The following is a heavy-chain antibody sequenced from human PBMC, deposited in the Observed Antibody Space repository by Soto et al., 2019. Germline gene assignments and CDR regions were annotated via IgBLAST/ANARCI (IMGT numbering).Heavy chain of an antibody. CDR1: GFTLSSYA. D-gene: IGHD3-9*01. CDR3: AKDILTGYCPFDC. Sequence: GESLKISCAASGFTLSSYAMNWVRQAPGKGLEWVSVISGSGVITYYADSVKGRFTISRDNSKNTLYLQMNSLRAEDTALYYCAKDILTGYCPFDCWGQGTLVTVSS. J-gene: IGHJ4*02. V-gene: IGHV3-23*01. CDR2: ISGSGVIT.